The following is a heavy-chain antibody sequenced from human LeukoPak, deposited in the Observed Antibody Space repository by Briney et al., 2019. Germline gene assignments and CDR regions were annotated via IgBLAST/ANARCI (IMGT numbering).Heavy chain of an antibody. V-gene: IGHV4-59*01. CDR2: IYYSGST. D-gene: IGHD3-22*01. Sequence: SETLSLTCTVSGGSISSYYWSWIRQPPGKGLEWIGYIYYSGSTNYNPSLKSRVTISVDTSKNQFSLKLSSVTAADTPVYYCARGESYYDSSGYRYFDYWGQGTLVTVSS. J-gene: IGHJ4*02. CDR3: ARGESYYDSSGYRYFDY. CDR1: GGSISSYY.